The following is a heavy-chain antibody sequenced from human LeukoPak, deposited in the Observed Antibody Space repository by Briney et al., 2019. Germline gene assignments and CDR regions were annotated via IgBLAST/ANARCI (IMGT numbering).Heavy chain of an antibody. J-gene: IGHJ4*02. CDR2: VYHGGTT. CDR1: GGSISSRDYS. D-gene: IGHD6-25*01. V-gene: IGHV4-30-2*01. CDR3: ARSPRGNYFDS. Sequence: SQTLSLTCAVSGGSISSRDYSWNWIRQPPGKGLEWIGSVYHGGTTYYNPSLKSRVSISEDRSSNQFFLKLSSVTAADTAMYFCARSPRGNYFDSWGEGTLVTVSS.